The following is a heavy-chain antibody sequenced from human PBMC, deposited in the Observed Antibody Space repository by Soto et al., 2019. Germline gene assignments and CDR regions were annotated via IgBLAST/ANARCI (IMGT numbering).Heavy chain of an antibody. Sequence: AGGSLRLSCAASGFTFSSYGMHWVRQAPGKGLEWVAVIWYDGSNKYYADSVKGRFTISRDNSKNTLYLQMNSLRAEDTAVYYCATDQGLFAVVTPSHYYGLDVWGQGTTVTVSS. J-gene: IGHJ6*02. D-gene: IGHD3-3*01. V-gene: IGHV3-33*01. CDR1: GFTFSSYG. CDR2: IWYDGSNK. CDR3: ATDQGLFAVVTPSHYYGLDV.